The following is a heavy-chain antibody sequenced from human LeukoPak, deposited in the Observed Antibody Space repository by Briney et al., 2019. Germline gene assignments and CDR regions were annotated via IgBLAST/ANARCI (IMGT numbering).Heavy chain of an antibody. D-gene: IGHD3-16*02. Sequence: GGSLRLSCAASGFTFSSYSMKWGRQAPGKGVEWVSSISSSSSDIYYADSVKGRFTISRDNAKNSLYLQMNSLRAEDTAVYYCARGPLGPWGQGTLVTVSS. V-gene: IGHV3-21*01. CDR3: ARGPLGP. CDR2: ISSSSSDI. CDR1: GFTFSSYS. J-gene: IGHJ5*02.